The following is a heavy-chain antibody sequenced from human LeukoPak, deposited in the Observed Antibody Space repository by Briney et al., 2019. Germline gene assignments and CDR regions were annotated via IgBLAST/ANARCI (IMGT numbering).Heavy chain of an antibody. V-gene: IGHV3-23*01. CDR1: GFTFSSYA. CDR2: ISGSGGST. D-gene: IGHD6-13*01. J-gene: IGHJ4*02. Sequence: GGSLRLSCAASGFTFSSYAMSWVRQAPGKGLEWVSAISGSGGSTYYADSVKGRFTISRDNSKNTLYLQMNSLRAEDTAVYYCAKDRYSSSWYDPTIDYWGQGTLVTVSS. CDR3: AKDRYSSSWYDPTIDY.